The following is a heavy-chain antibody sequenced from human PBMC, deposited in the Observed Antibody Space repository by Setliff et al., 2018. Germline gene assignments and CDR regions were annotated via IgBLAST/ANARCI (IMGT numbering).Heavy chain of an antibody. CDR2: ISYDDTKK. J-gene: IGHJ5*02. CDR1: GFTFSPYI. V-gene: IGHV3-30*03. CDR3: ARGGFDP. Sequence: PGGSLRLSCAASGFTFSPYIIHWVRQAPGKGLEWVALISYDDTKKYFADSVKGRFTISRDNANNSLYLQMNTLRVEDTAVYYCARGGFDPWGQGTLVTVSS.